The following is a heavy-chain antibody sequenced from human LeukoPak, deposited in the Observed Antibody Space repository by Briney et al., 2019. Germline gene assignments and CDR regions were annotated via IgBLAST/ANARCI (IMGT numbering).Heavy chain of an antibody. D-gene: IGHD6-13*01. CDR2: IYYSGST. Sequence: SSETLSLTCTGSGGSISSYYWSWLRQPPGKGLEWIGYIYYSGSTNYNPSLKSRVTISVDTSKNQFSLKLSSVTAADTAVYYCAREQYSSSWYDYWGQGTLVTVSS. CDR3: AREQYSSSWYDY. J-gene: IGHJ4*02. CDR1: GGSISSYY. V-gene: IGHV4-59*01.